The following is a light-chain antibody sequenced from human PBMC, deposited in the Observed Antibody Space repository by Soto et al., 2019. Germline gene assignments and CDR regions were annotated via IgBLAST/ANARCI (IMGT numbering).Light chain of an antibody. CDR1: SSDVCGYNY. J-gene: IGLJ1*01. CDR3: SSYTSSSNLYV. CDR2: DVS. Sequence: QSALTQPASVSGSPGQSITISCTGTSSDVCGYNYVSWYQQHPGKAPKLMIYDVSNRPSGVSNRFSGSKSGNTASLTISGLQAEDEADYYCSSYTSSSNLYVFGTGTKVTVL. V-gene: IGLV2-14*01.